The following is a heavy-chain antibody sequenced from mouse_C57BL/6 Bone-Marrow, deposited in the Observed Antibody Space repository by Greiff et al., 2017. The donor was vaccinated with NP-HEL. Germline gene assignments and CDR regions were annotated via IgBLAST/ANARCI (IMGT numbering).Heavy chain of an antibody. CDR1: GFSLTSYG. J-gene: IGHJ1*03. D-gene: IGHD1-1*01. CDR3: ARKGTTVVAPGDFDV. Sequence: QVQLKESGPGLVQPSQSLSITCTVSGFSLTSYGVHWVRQSPGKGLEWLGVIWSGGSTDYNAAFISRLSISKDNSKSQVFFKMNSLQADDTAIYYCARKGTTVVAPGDFDVWGTGTTVTVSS. CDR2: IWSGGST. V-gene: IGHV2-2*01.